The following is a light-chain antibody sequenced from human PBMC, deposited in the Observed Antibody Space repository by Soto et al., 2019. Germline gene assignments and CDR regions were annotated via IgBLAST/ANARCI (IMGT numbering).Light chain of an antibody. CDR3: QQYGSSPQT. J-gene: IGKJ1*01. Sequence: EIVLTQSPGTLSLSPGERATLSCRASQTVNSDYLAWYHQRPGQAPRLLIYGASSRATGIPDRFSGSGSGADFTLTISRLEPEDFAVYYCQQYGSSPQTFGQGTKVDIK. CDR1: QTVNSDY. V-gene: IGKV3-20*01. CDR2: GAS.